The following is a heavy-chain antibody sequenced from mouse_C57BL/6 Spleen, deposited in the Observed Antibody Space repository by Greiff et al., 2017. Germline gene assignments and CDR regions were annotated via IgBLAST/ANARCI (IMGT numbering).Heavy chain of an antibody. Sequence: VQLQQSGAELVKPGASVKISCKASGYAFSSYWMNWVKQRPGKGLEWIGQIYPGDGDTNYNGKFKGKATLTADKSSSTAYMQLSSLTSEDSAVYVCAREPYYGSSYKMDYWGQGTSVTVSS. D-gene: IGHD1-1*01. CDR3: AREPYYGSSYKMDY. J-gene: IGHJ4*01. CDR1: GYAFSSYW. V-gene: IGHV1-80*01. CDR2: IYPGDGDT.